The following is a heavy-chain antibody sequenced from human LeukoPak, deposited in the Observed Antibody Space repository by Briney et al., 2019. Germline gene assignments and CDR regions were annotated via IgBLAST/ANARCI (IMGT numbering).Heavy chain of an antibody. V-gene: IGHV1-69*13. Sequence: GASVKVSCKASGGTFSSYAISWVRQAPGQGLEWMGGIIPIFGTANYAQKFQGRVTITADESTSTAYMELSSLRSEDTAVYYCARDRQGGGSYYFGFDYWGQGTLVTVSS. CDR3: ARDRQGGGSYYFGFDY. D-gene: IGHD1-26*01. CDR1: GGTFSSYA. CDR2: IIPIFGTA. J-gene: IGHJ4*02.